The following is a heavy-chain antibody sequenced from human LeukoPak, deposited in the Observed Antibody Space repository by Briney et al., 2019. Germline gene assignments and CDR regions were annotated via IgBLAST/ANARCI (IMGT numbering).Heavy chain of an antibody. CDR1: GGSFSGYY. J-gene: IGHJ3*02. CDR2: INHSGST. CDR3: ARLNSYCGGDCYLGPHAFDI. D-gene: IGHD2-21*02. Sequence: SETLSLTCAVYGGSFSGYYWSWIRQPPGNGLEWIGEINHSGSTNYNPSLKSRVTISVDTSKNQFSLKLSSVTAADTAVYYCARLNSYCGGDCYLGPHAFDIWGQGTMVTVSS. V-gene: IGHV4-34*01.